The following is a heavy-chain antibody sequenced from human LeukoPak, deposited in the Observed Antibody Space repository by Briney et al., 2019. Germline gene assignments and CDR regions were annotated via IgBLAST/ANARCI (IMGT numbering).Heavy chain of an antibody. Sequence: ASVKVSCKVSGYTLTELSMQWVRQAPGKGREWMGGFDPEDGETIYAQKFQGRVTMTEDTSTDTAYMELSSLRSEDTAVYYCATMIVVVRVFDYWGQGTLVTVSS. D-gene: IGHD3-22*01. CDR2: FDPEDGET. CDR3: ATMIVVVRVFDY. CDR1: GYTLTELS. J-gene: IGHJ4*02. V-gene: IGHV1-24*01.